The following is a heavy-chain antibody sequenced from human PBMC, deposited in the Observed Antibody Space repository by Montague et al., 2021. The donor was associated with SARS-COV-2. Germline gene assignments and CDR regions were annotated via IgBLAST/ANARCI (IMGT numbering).Heavy chain of an antibody. CDR1: GYSFTSYW. J-gene: IGHJ5*02. V-gene: IGHV5-10-1*01. D-gene: IGHD6-13*01. CDR2: IDPSDSYT. Sequence: QSGAEVKKPGESLRISCKGSGYSFTSYWISWVRQMPGKGLEWMGRIDPSDSYTNYSPSFQGHVTVSADKSISTAYLQWSNLKASDTAMYYCARRAGSSFIDNWFDPWGQGTLVTVSS. CDR3: ARRAGSSFIDNWFDP.